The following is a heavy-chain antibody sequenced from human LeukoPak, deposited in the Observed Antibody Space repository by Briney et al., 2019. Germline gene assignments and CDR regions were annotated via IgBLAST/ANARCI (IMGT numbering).Heavy chain of an antibody. V-gene: IGHV4-39*07. CDR3: AKTHSHFPPYFDY. J-gene: IGHJ4*02. CDR1: SGSITSSGYY. Sequence: SETLSLTCTVSSGSITSSGYYWVWIRQPPGMGLEWIGSKFYSGGTYYNPSLKSRVTLSLDKSKNQFSLQLSSVTAADTAMYYCAKTHSHFPPYFDYWGQGTLVIVSS. D-gene: IGHD4-11*01. CDR2: KFYSGGT.